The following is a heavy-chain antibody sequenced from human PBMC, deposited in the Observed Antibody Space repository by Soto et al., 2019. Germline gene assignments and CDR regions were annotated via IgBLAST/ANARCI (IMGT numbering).Heavy chain of an antibody. Sequence: ASVKVSCKVSGYTLTELSMHWVRQAPGKGLEWMGGFDPEDGETIYAQKFQGRVTMTEDTSTDTAYMELSSLRSEDTAVYYCATVCDGAVAGSFDYWGQGTLVTVSS. J-gene: IGHJ4*02. D-gene: IGHD6-19*01. CDR3: ATVCDGAVAGSFDY. CDR1: GYTLTELS. V-gene: IGHV1-24*01. CDR2: FDPEDGET.